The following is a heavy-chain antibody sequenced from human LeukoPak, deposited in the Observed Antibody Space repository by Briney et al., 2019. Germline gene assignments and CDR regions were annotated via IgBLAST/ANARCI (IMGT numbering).Heavy chain of an antibody. CDR1: GGSINNYY. V-gene: IGHV4-4*07. CDR2: IYTRGST. Sequence: PSETLSLTCTVSGGSINNYYWSWIRQPAGKGLEWIGRIYTRGSTNYNPSLKSRVTMSVDTSKNQFSLKLSSVTAADTAVYYCARGRYCSADICSGGDAFDIWGEGTMASASS. J-gene: IGHJ3*02. D-gene: IGHD2-15*01. CDR3: ARGRYCSADICSGGDAFDI.